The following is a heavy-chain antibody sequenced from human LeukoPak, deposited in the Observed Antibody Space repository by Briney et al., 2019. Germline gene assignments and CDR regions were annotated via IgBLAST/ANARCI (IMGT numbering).Heavy chain of an antibody. CDR2: ISDAGGNT. CDR1: RFTFSDYY. CDR3: ARSEEVVIGASYYYGMDV. J-gene: IGHJ6*02. Sequence: GGSLRLSCAASRFTFSDYYMSWIRQAPGKGLEWVSYISDAGGNTNYADSVKGRFTISRDNAKNSLYLQMNSLRAEDTAIYYCARSEEVVIGASYYYGMDVWGQGTTVTVSS. V-gene: IGHV3-11*03. D-gene: IGHD2-21*01.